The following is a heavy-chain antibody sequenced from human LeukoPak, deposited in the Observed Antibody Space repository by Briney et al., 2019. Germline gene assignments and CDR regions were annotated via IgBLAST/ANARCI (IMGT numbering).Heavy chain of an antibody. Sequence: SETLSLTCTVSGGSISSSSYYWGWIRQPPGKGLEWIGSIYYSGSTYYNPSLKSRVTISVDTSKNQFSLKLSSVTAADTAVYYCARQVQQQLAIDYWGQGTLVTVSS. CDR3: ARQVQQQLAIDY. CDR1: GGSISSSSYY. CDR2: IYYSGST. D-gene: IGHD6-13*01. V-gene: IGHV4-39*01. J-gene: IGHJ4*02.